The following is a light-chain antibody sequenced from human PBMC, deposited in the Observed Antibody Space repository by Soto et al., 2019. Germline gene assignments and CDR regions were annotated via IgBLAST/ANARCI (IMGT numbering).Light chain of an antibody. V-gene: IGKV3-20*01. CDR2: GAS. Sequence: EIVLTQSPGTLTLSPGERATLSSSSSQRVSNNYLAWYQQKPGQAPRLLIYGASNRATGIPDRFSGSGSGTGFTLTISRLEPEDFAVYYCQQYGSSGTFGQGTRVDIK. J-gene: IGKJ1*01. CDR3: QQYGSSGT. CDR1: QRVSNNY.